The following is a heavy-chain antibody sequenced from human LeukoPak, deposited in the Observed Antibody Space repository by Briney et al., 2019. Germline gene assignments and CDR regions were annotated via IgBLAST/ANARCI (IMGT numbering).Heavy chain of an antibody. Sequence: PGRSLRLSCAASGFTFSNFGVHWVRQAPGKGLEWVSYISSSSSTIYYAGSVKGRFTNSRDNAKNSLFLQMNSLRAEDTAVYYCARSRGSSGSYPFDYWGQGTLVTVSS. J-gene: IGHJ4*02. V-gene: IGHV3-48*01. D-gene: IGHD1-26*01. CDR2: ISSSSSTI. CDR3: ARSRGSSGSYPFDY. CDR1: GFTFSNFG.